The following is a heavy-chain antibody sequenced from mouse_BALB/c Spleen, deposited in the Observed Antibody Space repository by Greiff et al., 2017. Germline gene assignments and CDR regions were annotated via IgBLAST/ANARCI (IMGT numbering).Heavy chain of an antibody. J-gene: IGHJ3*01. CDR3: ARSITTEKWAAWFAY. D-gene: IGHD2-4*01. Sequence: QVQLQQPGAELVKPGASVKLSCKASGYTFTSYWMHWVKQRPGQGLEWIGEINPSNGRTNYNEKFKSKATLTVDKSSSTAYMQLSSLTSEDSAVYYGARSITTEKWAAWFAYWGQGTLVTVSA. CDR2: INPSNGRT. V-gene: IGHV1S81*02. CDR1: GYTFTSYW.